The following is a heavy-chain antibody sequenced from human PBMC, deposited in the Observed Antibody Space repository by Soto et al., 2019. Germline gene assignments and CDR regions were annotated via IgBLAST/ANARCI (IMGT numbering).Heavy chain of an antibody. Sequence: PEGSLRLSCAASGFTFSSYAMSWVRQAPGKGLEWVSAISGSGGSTYYADSVKGRFTISRDNSKNTLYLQMNSLRAEDTAVYYWTGSWYGAYYYGMDVSGQGTTVTVSS. J-gene: IGHJ6*02. V-gene: IGHV3-23*01. CDR3: TGSWYGAYYYGMDV. CDR1: GFTFSSYA. CDR2: ISGSGGST. D-gene: IGHD6-13*01.